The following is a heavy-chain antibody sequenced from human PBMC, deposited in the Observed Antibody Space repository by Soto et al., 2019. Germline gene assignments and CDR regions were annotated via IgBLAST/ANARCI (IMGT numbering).Heavy chain of an antibody. CDR3: AKGAPVFIQH. J-gene: IGHJ1*01. CDR2: ISAHNGNT. Sequence: ASVKVSCKASGYTFSSYGISWVRQAPGQGLEWMGWISAHNGNTKYVQKLQGRVTMTTDTSTSTAYMELRSLRSDDTAVYYCAKGAPVFIQHWGQGTLVTVSS. D-gene: IGHD3-10*01. V-gene: IGHV1-18*01. CDR1: GYTFSSYG.